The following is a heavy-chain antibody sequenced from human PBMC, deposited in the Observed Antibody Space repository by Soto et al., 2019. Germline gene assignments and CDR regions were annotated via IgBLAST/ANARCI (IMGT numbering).Heavy chain of an antibody. J-gene: IGHJ4*02. D-gene: IGHD6-13*01. CDR2: IYYSGST. V-gene: IGHV4-39*02. CDR3: ARDREAAAALIFDY. Sequence: KTSETLSLTCTVSGGSISSSSYYWGWIRQPPGKGLEWIGSIYYSGSTYYNPSLKSRVTISVDTSKNQFSLKLSSVTAADTAVYYCARDREAAAALIFDYWGQGTLVTVSS. CDR1: GGSISSSSYY.